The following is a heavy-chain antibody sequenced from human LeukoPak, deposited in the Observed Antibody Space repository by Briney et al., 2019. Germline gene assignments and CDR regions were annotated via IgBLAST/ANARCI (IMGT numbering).Heavy chain of an antibody. CDR3: ARSSVVVPAREFDP. V-gene: IGHV4-59*10. D-gene: IGHD2-21*01. J-gene: IGHJ5*02. CDR1: GGSFSGYY. Sequence: KPSETLSLTCAVYGGSFSGYYWSWIRQPAGKGLEWIGRIYISGSGSTNYNPSLKSRVTMSVDTSKNQFSLKLSSVTAADTAVYYCARSSVVVPAREFDPWGQGTLVTVSS. CDR2: IYISGSGST.